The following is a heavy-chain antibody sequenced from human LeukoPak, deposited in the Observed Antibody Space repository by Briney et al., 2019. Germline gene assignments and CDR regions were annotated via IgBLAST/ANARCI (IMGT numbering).Heavy chain of an antibody. V-gene: IGHV2-5*02. Sequence: SGPTLFNPTHPLTLTYTFSGFSLRTTGVGVGWIRQPPGKALEWLSLIYWDDDKRYSPSLKRRLTITKDTSKNQVVLTMTNMDPMDKATYYCAHSQNYYESSGYYSSFDYWGQGTLVTVSS. J-gene: IGHJ4*02. CDR1: GFSLRTTGVG. CDR2: IYWDDDK. CDR3: AHSQNYYESSGYYSSFDY. D-gene: IGHD3-22*01.